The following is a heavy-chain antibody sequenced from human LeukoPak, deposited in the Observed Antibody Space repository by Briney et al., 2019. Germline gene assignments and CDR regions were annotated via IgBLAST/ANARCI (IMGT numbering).Heavy chain of an antibody. D-gene: IGHD5-18*01. J-gene: IGHJ5*02. Sequence: GGSLRLSCAASGCTFSNYWMHWVRQAPGKGLVWVSRINSDDSSTSYADSVKGRFTISRDNAKNTLYLQMNSLRAEDTAVYYCARDPHGYWWFDPWGQGTLVTVSS. CDR3: ARDPHGYWWFDP. CDR1: GCTFSNYW. V-gene: IGHV3-74*01. CDR2: INSDDSST.